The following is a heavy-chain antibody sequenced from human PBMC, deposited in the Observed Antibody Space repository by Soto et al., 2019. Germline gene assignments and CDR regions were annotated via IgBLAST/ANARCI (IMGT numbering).Heavy chain of an antibody. J-gene: IGHJ6*02. V-gene: IGHV3-30-3*01. CDR2: ISYDGTNK. CDR3: ARDRYYYGSGSESDGMDV. D-gene: IGHD3-10*01. Sequence: PGGSLRLSCAASGFNFITYAMYWVRQAPGKXLEWVAVISYDGTNKYYADSVKGRSTISRDNSKNTLYLQMNSLRAEDTAVYYCARDRYYYGSGSESDGMDVWGQGTTVTVSS. CDR1: GFNFITYA.